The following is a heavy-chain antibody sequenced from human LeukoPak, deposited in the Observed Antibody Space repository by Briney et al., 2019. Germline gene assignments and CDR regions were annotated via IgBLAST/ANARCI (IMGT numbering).Heavy chain of an antibody. D-gene: IGHD5-18*01. V-gene: IGHV4-39*01. J-gene: IGHJ4*02. CDR1: GGSISSSSYY. CDR3: AGHYSYTYPFDY. CDR2: IYYSGST. Sequence: SETLSLTCTVSGGSISSSSYYWGWIRLPPGKGLEWIGSIYYSGSTYYNPSLKSRVTISVDTSKNQFSLKLSSVTAADTAVYYCAGHYSYTYPFDYWGQGTLVTVSS.